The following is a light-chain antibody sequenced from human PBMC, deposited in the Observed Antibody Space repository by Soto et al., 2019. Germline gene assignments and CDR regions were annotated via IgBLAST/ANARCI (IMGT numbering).Light chain of an antibody. Sequence: DVVRTQSPLSLPVTLGQPSSISCKSTQGLVYSDGNIYLNWFHQRPGQSPRRLIQKISDRDSGVPDRFSGSGSGTDFTLEISRVEAEDVGIYYCMQGTHWPFTFGQGTRLEIK. CDR2: KIS. V-gene: IGKV2-30*01. CDR1: QGLVYSDGNIY. J-gene: IGKJ5*01. CDR3: MQGTHWPFT.